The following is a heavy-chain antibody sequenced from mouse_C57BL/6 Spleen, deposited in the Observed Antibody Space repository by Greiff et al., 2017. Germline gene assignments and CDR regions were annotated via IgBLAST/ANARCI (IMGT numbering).Heavy chain of an antibody. J-gene: IGHJ2*01. CDR1: GYTFTSYW. CDR3: ARREMVYFDY. CDR2: IDPSDSYT. Sequence: VQLQQPGAELVKPGASVKLSCKASGYTFTSYWMQWVKQRPGQGLEWIGEIDPSDSYTNYNQKFKGKATLTVDTSSSTAYMQLSSLTSEDSAVYYCARREMVYFDYWGQGTTLTVSS. D-gene: IGHD2-3*01. V-gene: IGHV1-50*01.